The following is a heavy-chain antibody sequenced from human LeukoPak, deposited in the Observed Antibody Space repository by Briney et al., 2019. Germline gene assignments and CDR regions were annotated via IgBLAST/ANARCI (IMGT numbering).Heavy chain of an antibody. CDR3: ATKDYYDSSGYYYLEALS. J-gene: IGHJ3*01. Sequence: ASVKVSCKASGGTFSSYAISWVRQAPGQGLEWMGGIIPIFGTANYAQKFQGRVTITADESTSTAYMELSSLRSEDTAVYYCATKDYYDSSGYYYLEALSWGQGTMVTVSS. V-gene: IGHV1-69*13. CDR1: GGTFSSYA. D-gene: IGHD3-22*01. CDR2: IIPIFGTA.